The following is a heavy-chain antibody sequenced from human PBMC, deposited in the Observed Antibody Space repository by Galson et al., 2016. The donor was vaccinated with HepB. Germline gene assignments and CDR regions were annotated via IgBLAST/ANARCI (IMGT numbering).Heavy chain of an antibody. CDR1: GFTLRNYC. Sequence: SLRLSCAASGFTLRNYCMSWVRQAPGKGLEWVANINADGSEKYYVDSVRGRFTISRDNAENSVSLQMNSLRAEDTAVYYCARARRHSTPDPHHVDYWGQGSLVTVSS. CDR3: ARARRHSTPDPHHVDY. CDR2: INADGSEK. J-gene: IGHJ4*02. D-gene: IGHD6-13*01. V-gene: IGHV3-7*01.